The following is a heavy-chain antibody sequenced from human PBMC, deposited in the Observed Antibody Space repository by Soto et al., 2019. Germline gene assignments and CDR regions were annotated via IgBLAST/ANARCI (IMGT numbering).Heavy chain of an antibody. V-gene: IGHV1-2*04. CDR2: INPNSGAT. J-gene: IGHJ6*03. CDR1: GDTFSDYY. D-gene: IGHD5-12*01. CDR3: ARESGGATATLDYYYFYMDV. Sequence: QVQLVQSGAEVRKPGASVTVSCRTSGDTFSDYYIHWVRQAPGQGPEWMGWINPNSGATNYAQKFRGWVTMTRDTSIRTVYMQLSRLRSDDTAVYYCARESGGATATLDYYYFYMDVWGTGTTVTVSS.